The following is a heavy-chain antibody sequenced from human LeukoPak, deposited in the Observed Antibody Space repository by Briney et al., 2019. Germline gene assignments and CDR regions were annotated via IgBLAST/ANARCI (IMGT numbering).Heavy chain of an antibody. CDR3: ARVHCTNGVCYKYFQH. Sequence: ASVKVSCKASGYTFTSYYMHWVRQAPGQGLEWMGWINPNSGGTNYAQKFQGRVTMTRDTSISTAYMELSRLRSDDTAVYYCARVHCTNGVCYKYFQHWGQGTLVTVSS. D-gene: IGHD2-8*01. V-gene: IGHV1-2*02. CDR2: INPNSGGT. J-gene: IGHJ1*01. CDR1: GYTFTSYY.